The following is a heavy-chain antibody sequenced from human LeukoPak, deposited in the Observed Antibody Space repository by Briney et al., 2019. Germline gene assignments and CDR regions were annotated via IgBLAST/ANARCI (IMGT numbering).Heavy chain of an antibody. V-gene: IGHV3-74*01. Sequence: GGSLRLPCAASGFTFSSYWMNWVRQAPGKGLVWVSRIKSDGSTTNYADSVKGRFAISRDNAKNTLYLQMNSLRAEDTAVYYCARVGGLSTSSGYYYGMDVWGQGTTVTVSS. CDR2: IKSDGSTT. J-gene: IGHJ6*02. D-gene: IGHD6-6*01. CDR1: GFTFSSYW. CDR3: ARVGGLSTSSGYYYGMDV.